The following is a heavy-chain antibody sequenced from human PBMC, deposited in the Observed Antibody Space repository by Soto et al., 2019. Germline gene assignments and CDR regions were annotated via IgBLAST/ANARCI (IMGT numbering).Heavy chain of an antibody. J-gene: IGHJ4*02. CDR2: ISSSSSYI. V-gene: IGHV3-21*01. CDR1: GFTFSSYS. D-gene: IGHD3-22*01. Sequence: EVQLVESGGGMVKPGGSLRLSCAASGFTFSSYSMNWVRQAPGKGLEWVSSISSSSSYIYYADPGKGRFTISRDNAKNSLYLQMTSLRAEDTAVYFCARAPYYYDRRGYYAYWGQGTLVTVSS. CDR3: ARAPYYYDRRGYYAY.